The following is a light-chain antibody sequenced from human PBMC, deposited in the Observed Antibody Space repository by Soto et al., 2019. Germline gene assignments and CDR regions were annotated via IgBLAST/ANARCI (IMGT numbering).Light chain of an antibody. Sequence: QSALTQPRSVSGSPGQSVTISCTGTISDVGGYNYVSWYQQHPCNAPKGMNYDVSERDSGVPDRVSGSKSGNTASLTISGLEAEDEADYYSCANARSYEVFGGGTKLTVL. CDR1: ISDVGGYNY. CDR2: DVS. V-gene: IGLV2-11*01. J-gene: IGLJ2*01. CDR3: CANARSYEV.